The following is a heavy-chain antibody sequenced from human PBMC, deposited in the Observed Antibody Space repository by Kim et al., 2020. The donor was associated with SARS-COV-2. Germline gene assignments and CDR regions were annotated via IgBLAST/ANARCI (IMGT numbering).Heavy chain of an antibody. CDR1: GYTFTSYG. J-gene: IGHJ6*02. Sequence: ASVKVSCKASGYTFTSYGISWVRQAPGQGLEWMGWISAYNGNTNYAQKLQGRVTMTTDTSTSTAYMELRSLRSDDTAVYYCARDLSGWDRERYYYGMDVWGQGTTVTVSS. CDR3: ARDLSGWDRERYYYGMDV. D-gene: IGHD6-19*01. CDR2: ISAYNGNT. V-gene: IGHV1-18*01.